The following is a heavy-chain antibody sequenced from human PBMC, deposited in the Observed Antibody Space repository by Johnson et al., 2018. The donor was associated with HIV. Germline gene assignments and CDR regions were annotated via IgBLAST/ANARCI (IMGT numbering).Heavy chain of an antibody. V-gene: IGHV3-23*04. CDR3: ATNTVVRGIIITYHSFDI. CDR1: GFTFSSYV. J-gene: IGHJ3*02. Sequence: VQLVESGGGLVQPGGSLRLSCAAAGFTFSSYVMTWVRQAPGKGLEWVSTITGSGDKTWYADSVKGRFTIPRDNSNNTLYLQMNSLRADDTAVYYCATNTVVRGIIITYHSFDIWGQGTMLTVSS. CDR2: ITGSGDKT. D-gene: IGHD3-10*01.